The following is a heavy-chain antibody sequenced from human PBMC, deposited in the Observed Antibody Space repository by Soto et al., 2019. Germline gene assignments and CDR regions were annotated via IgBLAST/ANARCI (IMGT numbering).Heavy chain of an antibody. CDR2: IYWDDDK. CDR1: GFSLSTTGVG. Sequence: SGPTLVNPTQTLTLTCTFSGFSLSTTGVGVGWIRQPPGKALEWLALIYWDDDKRYNPSLKSRLTITKDTSKNQVVLTMTNMDPVDTATYYCVQSRCGGDCLQPYSSHSYYGLDVWGQGTTVTVSS. V-gene: IGHV2-5*02. J-gene: IGHJ6*02. CDR3: VQSRCGGDCLQPYSSHSYYGLDV. D-gene: IGHD2-21*01.